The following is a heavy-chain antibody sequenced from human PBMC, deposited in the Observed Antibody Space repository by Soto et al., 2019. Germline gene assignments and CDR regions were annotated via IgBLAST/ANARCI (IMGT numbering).Heavy chain of an antibody. D-gene: IGHD3-22*01. CDR1: GFTFSSYA. CDR3: ARDYYYDSSGYFYGMDV. CDR2: IWYDGSNK. Sequence: VQLLESGGGLVQPGGSLRLSCAASGFTFSSYAMSWVRQAPGKGLEWVAVIWYDGSNKYYADSVKGRFTISRDNSKNTLYLQMNSLRAEDTAVYYCARDYYYDSSGYFYGMDVWGQGTTVTVSS. V-gene: IGHV3-33*08. J-gene: IGHJ6*02.